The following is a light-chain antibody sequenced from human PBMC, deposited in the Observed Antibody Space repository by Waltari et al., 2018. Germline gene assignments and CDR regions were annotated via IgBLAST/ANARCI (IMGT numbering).Light chain of an antibody. CDR2: TAS. J-gene: IGKJ2*01. Sequence: DIQMTQSPSSLSASLGDSVTITCRASQSIGSNLNWYQQRPGKAPNLLMYTASSLQTGVPSRFSGSGSGTEFTLTLTGLQPEDFGTYYCQQSDSLPYTFGQGTKLDIK. CDR3: QQSDSLPYT. CDR1: QSIGSN. V-gene: IGKV1-39*01.